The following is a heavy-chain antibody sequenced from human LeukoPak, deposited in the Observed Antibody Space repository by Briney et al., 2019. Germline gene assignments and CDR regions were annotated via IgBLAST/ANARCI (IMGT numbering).Heavy chain of an antibody. V-gene: IGHV4-61*02. Sequence: SETLSLTCTGSRGSISSGSYYWSWIRQPAGKGLEWIGRIYTSGSTNYNPSLKSRVTISVDTSKNQFSLKLSSVTAADTAVYYCVAWYNWFDPWGQGTLVTVSS. CDR2: IYTSGST. J-gene: IGHJ5*02. D-gene: IGHD2-15*01. CDR1: RGSISSGSYY. CDR3: VAWYNWFDP.